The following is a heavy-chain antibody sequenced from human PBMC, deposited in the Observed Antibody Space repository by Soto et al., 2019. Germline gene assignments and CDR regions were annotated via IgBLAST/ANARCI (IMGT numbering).Heavy chain of an antibody. D-gene: IGHD6-13*01. CDR3: AKDSPTYHSSSIYWYFDR. J-gene: IGHJ2*01. CDR2: ISYDGSNK. V-gene: IGHV3-30*18. CDR1: GFTFSSYG. Sequence: QVQLVESGGGVVQPGRSLRLSCAASGFTFSSYGMHWVRQAPGKGLEWVAVISYDGSNKYYADSVKGRFTISRDNSKNTLYLQMNSLRAEDTAVYYCAKDSPTYHSSSIYWYFDRWGRGTLVTVSS.